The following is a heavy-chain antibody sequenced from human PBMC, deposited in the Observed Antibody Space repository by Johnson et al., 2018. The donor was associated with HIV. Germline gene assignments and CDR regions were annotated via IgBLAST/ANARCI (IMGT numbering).Heavy chain of an antibody. J-gene: IGHJ3*02. CDR3: VRRFYDSSAFDI. D-gene: IGHD3-22*01. CDR2: IKQDGSEK. V-gene: IGHV3-7*02. CDR1: GFTFSSYW. Sequence: VQLVESGGGLVQPGGSLRLSCAASGFTFSSYWMSWVRQAPGKGLEWMANIKQDGSEKYYVDSVKGRFTISRDNSKNTLFLQMNSLRPEDTAVYYCVRRFYDSSAFDIWGQGTLVTVSS.